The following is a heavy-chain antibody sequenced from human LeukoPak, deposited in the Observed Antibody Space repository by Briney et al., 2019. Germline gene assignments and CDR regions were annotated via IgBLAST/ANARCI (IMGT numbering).Heavy chain of an antibody. Sequence: PGGSLRLSCAVAGFTVTSNFMSWVRQAPGKGLEWVSVMYDRGDTYYADSVKGRFTVSRDTSKNPLFLQLNNVGAEDTAVYYCAGRRADTCNFCFVYWGQGTLVTVSS. J-gene: IGHJ4*02. CDR1: GFTVTSNF. V-gene: IGHV3-66*02. D-gene: IGHD1-1*01. CDR2: MYDRGDT. CDR3: AGRRADTCNFCFVY.